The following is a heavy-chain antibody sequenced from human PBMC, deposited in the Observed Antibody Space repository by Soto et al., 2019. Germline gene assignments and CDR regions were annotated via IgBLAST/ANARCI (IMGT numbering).Heavy chain of an antibody. CDR1: GYTFTVYY. D-gene: IGHD1-26*01. Sequence: QVQLVQSGAEVKKPGASVNVSCKASGYTFTVYYMHWVRQAPGQGLEWMGGSNPKSGGTMYPQKFQGRVTMTWDTSISTAYMALTRLRSDDTAVYYCARDLAKGGGSAGFDYWGQGTLVTVSS. J-gene: IGHJ4*02. V-gene: IGHV1-2*02. CDR3: ARDLAKGGGSAGFDY. CDR2: SNPKSGGT.